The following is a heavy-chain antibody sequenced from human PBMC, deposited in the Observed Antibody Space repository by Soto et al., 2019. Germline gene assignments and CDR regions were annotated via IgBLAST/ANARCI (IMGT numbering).Heavy chain of an antibody. CDR3: AKHRGDYVALDY. Sequence: GGSLRLSCAASGFTFSNYAMSWVRQAPGKGLEWVSTISSSGVTTYSADSVKGRFTISRDNSKNTLYLQMHSLRAEDTAIYSCAKHRGDYVALDYWGKGTLVTISS. D-gene: IGHD4-17*01. CDR1: GFTFSNYA. V-gene: IGHV3-23*01. J-gene: IGHJ4*02. CDR2: ISSSGVTT.